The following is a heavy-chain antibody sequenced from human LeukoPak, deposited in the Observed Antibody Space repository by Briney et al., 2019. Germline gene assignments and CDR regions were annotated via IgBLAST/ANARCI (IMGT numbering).Heavy chain of an antibody. V-gene: IGHV5-51*01. CDR3: ARQLGERTFNWNDFDY. CDR1: GYRFTTYW. J-gene: IGHJ4*02. D-gene: IGHD1-20*01. CDR2: IYPGDSEI. Sequence: GESLKISCKGFGYRFTTYWIGWARQMPGKGLEWMGIIYPGDSEIRYSPSFQGQVTISADKSISTAYLQWSSLKASDTATYFCARQLGERTFNWNDFDYWGQGTLVSVSS.